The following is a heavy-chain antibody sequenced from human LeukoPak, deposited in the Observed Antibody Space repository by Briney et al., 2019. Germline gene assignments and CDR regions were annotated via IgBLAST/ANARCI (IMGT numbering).Heavy chain of an antibody. CDR1: GFTFSGYG. J-gene: IGHJ5*02. Sequence: GGSLRLSCAASGFTFSGYGMHWVGQAPGKRLEWVAVISYDGSNKYYADSVKGRFTISRDNSKNTLYLQMNSLRAEDTAVYYCAKEGAPSIAGDLNWFDPWGQGTLVTVSS. CDR3: AKEGAPSIAGDLNWFDP. CDR2: ISYDGSNK. D-gene: IGHD6-6*01. V-gene: IGHV3-30*18.